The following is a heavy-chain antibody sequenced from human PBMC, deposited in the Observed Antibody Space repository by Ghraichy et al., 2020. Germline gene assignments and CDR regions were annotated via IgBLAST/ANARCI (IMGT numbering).Heavy chain of an antibody. CDR1: GYTFLTYG. CDR2: IIPSLDIT. J-gene: IGHJ6*02. Sequence: SVKVSCKTSGYTFLTYGITWVRQAPGQGLEWMGRIIPSLDITNYAQKFQGRVTITADKSTNTAYMELSSLRSEDSAMYYCARTLGDYGMDVWGQGTTVTVSS. CDR3: ARTLGDYGMDV. D-gene: IGHD3-10*01. V-gene: IGHV1-69*04.